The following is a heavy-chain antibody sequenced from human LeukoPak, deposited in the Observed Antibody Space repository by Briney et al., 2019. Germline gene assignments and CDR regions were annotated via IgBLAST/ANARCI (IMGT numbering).Heavy chain of an antibody. CDR3: ARDSSSWYGGAFDI. CDR2: IYTSGST. CDR1: GGSISSGSDY. J-gene: IGHJ3*02. Sequence: SETLSLTCTVSGGSISSGSDYWSWIRQPAGKGLEWIGRIYTSGSTNYNPSLKSRVAISVDTSKNQFSLKLSSVTAADTAVYYCARDSSSWYGGAFDIWGQGTMVTVSS. V-gene: IGHV4-61*02. D-gene: IGHD6-13*01.